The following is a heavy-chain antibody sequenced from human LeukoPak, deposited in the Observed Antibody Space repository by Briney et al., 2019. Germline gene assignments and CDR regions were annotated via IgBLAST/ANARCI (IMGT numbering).Heavy chain of an antibody. CDR3: ARDDAGGWYPDY. Sequence: GGSLRLSCAASGFTFSTYTMNWVRQAPGKGLEWVSSISPGSNYIYDANSLRGRFTISRDNAKNSLYLQMYSVRAEDTAVYYCARDDAGGWYPDYWGQGTLVTVSS. D-gene: IGHD6-19*01. J-gene: IGHJ4*02. V-gene: IGHV3-21*01. CDR1: GFTFSTYT. CDR2: ISPGSNYI.